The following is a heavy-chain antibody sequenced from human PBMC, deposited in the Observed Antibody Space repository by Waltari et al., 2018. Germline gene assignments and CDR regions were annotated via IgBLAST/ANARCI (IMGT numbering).Heavy chain of an antibody. D-gene: IGHD3-10*01. CDR2: IHSTGNS. Sequence: QVQLQESGPGLLKSSGTLSLTCSVSGDSIIGYFWSWVRQPAGKKMEWIGRIHSTGNSDPNPSLKSRISMSVDTSKNQVSLNLTSLTAADRAVYYCARDRVESEFYYYYHMDVWGRGTAVIISS. CDR3: ARDRVESEFYYYYHMDV. CDR1: GDSIIGYF. J-gene: IGHJ6*03. V-gene: IGHV4-4*07.